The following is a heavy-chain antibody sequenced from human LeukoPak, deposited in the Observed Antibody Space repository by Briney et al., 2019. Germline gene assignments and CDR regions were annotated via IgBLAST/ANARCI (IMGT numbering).Heavy chain of an antibody. Sequence: PGGSLRLSCAASGFTFSSYSMTWVRQAPGKGLEWVSSIGSSTTYIYYANSVKGRFTISRDNTKNSLYLQMNSLRAEDAAVYYCARAPTAAQYYFDSWGQGTLVTVSS. V-gene: IGHV3-21*01. CDR3: ARAPTAAQYYFDS. CDR1: GFTFSSYS. J-gene: IGHJ4*01. D-gene: IGHD6-13*01. CDR2: IGSSTTYI.